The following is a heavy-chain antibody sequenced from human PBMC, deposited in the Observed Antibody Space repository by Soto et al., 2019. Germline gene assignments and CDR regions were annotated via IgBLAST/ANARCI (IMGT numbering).Heavy chain of an antibody. CDR1: GFIFKNYA. J-gene: IGHJ4*02. V-gene: IGHV3-30*04. D-gene: IGHD6-6*01. CDR3: TKSSGGSSSVGMDY. Sequence: GGSLRLSCAVSGFIFKNYALNWVRQAPGKGLEWVASITRDGYNKYYADSVKGRFTISRDNSKNTLSLQMTALRVEDSSVYYCTKSSGGSSSVGMDYWGPGTLVTSPQ. CDR2: ITRDGYNK.